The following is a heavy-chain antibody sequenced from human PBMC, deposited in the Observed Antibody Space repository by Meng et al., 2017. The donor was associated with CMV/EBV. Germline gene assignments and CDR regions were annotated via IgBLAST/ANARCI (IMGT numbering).Heavy chain of an antibody. J-gene: IGHJ3*02. V-gene: IGHV1-18*01. Sequence: ASVKVSCKAFGYTFTSYGIIWVRQAPGQGLEWMGWISTYNDNTNYAQKPQGRVTMTTDTSTSTAYMELRSLRSDDAAVYYCARVDGAKAYCTSGVCYMYGAFDIWGQGTMVTVSS. CDR2: ISTYNDNT. CDR3: ARVDGAKAYCTSGVCYMYGAFDI. CDR1: GYTFTSYG. D-gene: IGHD2-8*01.